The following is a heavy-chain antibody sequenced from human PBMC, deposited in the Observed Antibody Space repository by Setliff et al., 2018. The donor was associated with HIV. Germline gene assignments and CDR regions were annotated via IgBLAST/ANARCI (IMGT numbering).Heavy chain of an antibody. CDR3: AKGTYSYDSSGPDY. D-gene: IGHD3-22*01. V-gene: IGHV3-23*01. J-gene: IGHJ4*02. CDR1: GFTFSSYA. Sequence: LRLSCAASGFTFSSYAMNWVRQAPGKGMEWVSVIGGSGGSTYYADSVKGRFTISRDNSKNTLYLQMNSLRAEDTAVYYCAKGTYSYDSSGPDYWGQGTLVTVSS. CDR2: IGGSGGST.